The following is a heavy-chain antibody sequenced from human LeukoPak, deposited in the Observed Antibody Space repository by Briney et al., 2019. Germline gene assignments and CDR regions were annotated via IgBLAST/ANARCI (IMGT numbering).Heavy chain of an antibody. V-gene: IGHV1-69*13. Sequence: GASVKVSCKASGYTFTGYYMHWVRQAPGQGLEWMGGIIPIFGTANYAQKFQGRVTITADESTSTAYMELSSLRSEDTAVYYCASNHDILTGYSYFDYWGQGTLVTVSS. CDR3: ASNHDILTGYSYFDY. CDR1: GYTFTGYY. CDR2: IIPIFGTA. J-gene: IGHJ4*02. D-gene: IGHD3-9*01.